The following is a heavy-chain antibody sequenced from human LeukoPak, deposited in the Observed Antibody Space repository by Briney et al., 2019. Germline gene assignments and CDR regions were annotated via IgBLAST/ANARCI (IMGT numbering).Heavy chain of an antibody. Sequence: PGRSLRLSCAASGFTFSSYGMHWVRQAPGKGLEWVAVIWYDGSNKYYADSVKGRFTISRDNSNNTMYLQMNSLRAEDTAVYYCARDARGSDYWGQGTLVTVSS. V-gene: IGHV3-33*01. CDR1: GFTFSSYG. D-gene: IGHD3-10*01. CDR2: IWYDGSNK. CDR3: ARDARGSDY. J-gene: IGHJ4*02.